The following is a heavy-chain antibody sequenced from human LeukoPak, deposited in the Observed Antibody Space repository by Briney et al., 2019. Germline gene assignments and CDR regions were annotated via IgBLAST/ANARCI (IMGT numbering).Heavy chain of an antibody. CDR3: ARAESTGSYGMDV. CDR2: IYYSGST. CDR1: GGSISSYY. J-gene: IGHJ6*02. D-gene: IGHD2-2*01. Sequence: KPSETLSLTCTVSGGSISSYYWSWIRQPPGKGLEWIGYIYYSGSTNYNPSLKSRVTISVDTSKNQFSLKLSSVTAADTAVYYCARAESTGSYGMDVWGQGTTVTVSS. V-gene: IGHV4-59*01.